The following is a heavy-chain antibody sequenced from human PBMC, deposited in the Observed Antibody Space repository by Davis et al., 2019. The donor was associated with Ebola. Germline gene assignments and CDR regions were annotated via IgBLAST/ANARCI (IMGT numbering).Heavy chain of an antibody. J-gene: IGHJ6*02. CDR1: GFNVSGNY. CDR2: IYRGGST. Sequence: GGSLRLSCTASGFNVSGNYVSWVRQAPGKGLEWVAVIYRGGSTYYADSLKGRFTISRDNAKSSLYLQMNSLRDEDTGVYFCARDNYISAFYYYYFMDVWGQGTTVTVSS. V-gene: IGHV3-53*01. D-gene: IGHD1-7*01. CDR3: ARDNYISAFYYYYFMDV.